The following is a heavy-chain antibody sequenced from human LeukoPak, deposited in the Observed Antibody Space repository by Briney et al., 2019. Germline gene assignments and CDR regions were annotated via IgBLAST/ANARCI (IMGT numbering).Heavy chain of an antibody. Sequence: ASVKVSCKVSGYTLTELSMHWVRQAPGKGLEWMGGFDPEDGETIYARKFQGRVTMTEDTSTDTAYMELSSLRSEDTAVYYCATAVPRYFDWLLSYWGQGTLVTVSS. CDR1: GYTLTELS. J-gene: IGHJ4*02. CDR3: ATAVPRYFDWLLSY. D-gene: IGHD3-9*01. CDR2: FDPEDGET. V-gene: IGHV1-24*01.